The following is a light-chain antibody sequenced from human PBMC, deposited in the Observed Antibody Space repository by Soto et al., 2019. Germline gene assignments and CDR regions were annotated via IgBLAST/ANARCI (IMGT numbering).Light chain of an antibody. CDR2: DVS. J-gene: IGLJ2*01. CDR1: SSDVGAYNY. Sequence: QSVLTQPASVSGSPGQSITISCTATSSDVGAYNYVSWYQQYPGKAPKLLTYDVSHRPSGVSDRFFGSKSGNTASLTISGLQTEDEADYYCSSFTSGNTVVLGGVTKLTVL. V-gene: IGLV2-14*03. CDR3: SSFTSGNTVV.